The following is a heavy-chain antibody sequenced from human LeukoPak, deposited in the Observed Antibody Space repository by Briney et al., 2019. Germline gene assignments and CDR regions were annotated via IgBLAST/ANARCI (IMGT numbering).Heavy chain of an antibody. CDR2: INHSGST. CDR1: GGSFSGYY. Sequence: SETLSLTCAVYGGSFSGYYWSWIRQPPGKGLEWIGEINHSGSTNYNPSLKSRVTIPVDTSKNQFSLKLSSVTAADTAVYYCAIPARGPNYDYVWGSYRYTKRHYFDYWGQGTLVTVSS. V-gene: IGHV4-34*01. D-gene: IGHD3-16*02. CDR3: AIPARGPNYDYVWGSYRYTKRHYFDY. J-gene: IGHJ4*02.